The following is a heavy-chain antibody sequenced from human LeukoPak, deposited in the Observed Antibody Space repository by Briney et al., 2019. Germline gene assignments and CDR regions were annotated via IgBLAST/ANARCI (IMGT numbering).Heavy chain of an antibody. Sequence: GGSLRLSCAASGFTFRNYNMNWVRQAPGKGLEWVSSISSSSSYIYYADSVKGRFTISRDNAENSLCLQMNSLRAEDTAVYYCARVRRITKNWFDPWGQGTLVTVSS. D-gene: IGHD3-10*01. CDR2: ISSSSSYI. CDR1: GFTFRNYN. CDR3: ARVRRITKNWFDP. J-gene: IGHJ5*02. V-gene: IGHV3-21*01.